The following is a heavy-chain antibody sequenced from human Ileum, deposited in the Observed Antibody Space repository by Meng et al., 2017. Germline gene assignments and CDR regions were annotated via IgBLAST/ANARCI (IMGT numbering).Heavy chain of an antibody. D-gene: IGHD6-13*01. V-gene: IGHV3-53*02. Sequence: ELQLFETGGGLLQPGACLRISCAVSGLTVSGNSITWVRQAPGEGLEWVSLIYGDGSTFYADSVKGRFTISIDNSKNTVYLQMTSLRLEDTAVYYCAGRAMGAAAYDYWGQGTLVTVSS. CDR2: IYGDGST. CDR1: GLTVSGNS. J-gene: IGHJ4*02. CDR3: AGRAMGAAAYDY.